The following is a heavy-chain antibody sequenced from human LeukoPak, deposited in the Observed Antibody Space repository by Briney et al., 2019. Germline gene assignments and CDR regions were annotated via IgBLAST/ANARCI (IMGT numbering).Heavy chain of an antibody. J-gene: IGHJ5*02. D-gene: IGHD2-15*01. CDR1: GGSINTYY. Sequence: SETLSLTCTVSGGSINTYYWSWLRQPPGKGLEWIGYISDSGSPSYNSSLKSRVTISIDTSKKQFSLMLSSVTAADTAIYYCPGSTQRYCSGGTCFPYWFDPWGRGALVTVSS. V-gene: IGHV4-59*01. CDR2: ISDSGSP. CDR3: PGSTQRYCSGGTCFPYWFDP.